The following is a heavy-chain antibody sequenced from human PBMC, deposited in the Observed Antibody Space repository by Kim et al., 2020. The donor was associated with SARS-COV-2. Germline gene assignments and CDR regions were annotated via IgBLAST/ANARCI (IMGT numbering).Heavy chain of an antibody. D-gene: IGHD3-10*01. CDR2: INPNSGGT. CDR1: GYTFTGYY. Sequence: ASVKVSCKASGYTFTGYYMHWVRQAPGQGLEWMGWINPNSGGTNYAQKFQGRVTMTRDTSISTAYMELSRLRSDDTAVYYCARVLTMVRGVINVDWFDPWGQGTLVTVSS. V-gene: IGHV1-2*02. J-gene: IGHJ5*02. CDR3: ARVLTMVRGVINVDWFDP.